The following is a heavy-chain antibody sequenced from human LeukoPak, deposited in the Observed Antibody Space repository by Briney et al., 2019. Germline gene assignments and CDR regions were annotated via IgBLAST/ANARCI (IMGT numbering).Heavy chain of an antibody. CDR2: ISAYNGNT. CDR3: ARLGIAAAENYFDY. CDR1: GYTFTSYG. V-gene: IGHV1-18*04. D-gene: IGHD6-13*01. Sequence: ASVKVSCKASGYTFTSYGISWVRQAPGQGLEWMGWISAYNGNTNYAQKLQGRVTMTTDTSTSTAYMELRSLRSNDTAVYYCARLGIAAAENYFDYWGQGTLVTVSS. J-gene: IGHJ4*02.